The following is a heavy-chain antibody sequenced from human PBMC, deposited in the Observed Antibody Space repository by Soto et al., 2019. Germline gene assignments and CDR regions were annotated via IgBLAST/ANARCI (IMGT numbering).Heavy chain of an antibody. D-gene: IGHD6-19*01. Sequence: ASVKVSCKASGYTFTSYGISWVRQAPGQGLEWMGWISAYNGNTNYAQKLQGRVTTTTDTSTSTAYMELRSLRSDDTAVYYCATAAYDPLAVAGTHWFDPWGQGTLVTVSS. CDR3: ATAAYDPLAVAGTHWFDP. V-gene: IGHV1-18*01. CDR2: ISAYNGNT. J-gene: IGHJ5*02. CDR1: GYTFTSYG.